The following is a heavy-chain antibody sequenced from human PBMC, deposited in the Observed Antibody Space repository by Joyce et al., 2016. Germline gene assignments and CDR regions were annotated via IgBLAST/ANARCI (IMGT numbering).Heavy chain of an antibody. CDR1: GGSISSAHW. D-gene: IGHD5-12*01. Sequence: QVQLQESGPGLVKPSGTLSLTCAVSGGSISSAHWWGWVSQPPGKGLEGIGEIYLGGSTTYNPSLTSRVTISVDKSKNQLSLKMNSVTAADTAVYYCARNGAYSQDSWGQGTLVTVSS. CDR2: IYLGGST. CDR3: ARNGAYSQDS. V-gene: IGHV4-4*02. J-gene: IGHJ5*01.